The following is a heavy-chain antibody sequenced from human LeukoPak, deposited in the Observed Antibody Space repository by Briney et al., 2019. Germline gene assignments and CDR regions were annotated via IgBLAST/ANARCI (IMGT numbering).Heavy chain of an antibody. Sequence: PSETLSLTCSVSGDSIDSYFWNWIRQSPGKGLEWIGYFSHTMYTNYNPSLKSRVTISGDTSKNQISLRLTSVTASDTAVYFCAKGWGKQVDWFYPWGQGTLVTVSS. CDR3: AKGWGKQVDWFYP. CDR2: FSHTMYT. V-gene: IGHV4-59*01. D-gene: IGHD3-16*01. CDR1: GDSIDSYF. J-gene: IGHJ5*02.